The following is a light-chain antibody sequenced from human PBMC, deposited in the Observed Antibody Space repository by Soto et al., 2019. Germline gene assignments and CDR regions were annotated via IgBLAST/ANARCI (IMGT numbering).Light chain of an antibody. CDR2: GAS. J-gene: IGKJ1*01. CDR3: QQYTTSPPSWT. V-gene: IGKV3-20*01. CDR1: QSVSSTY. Sequence: EIVLTQSPGTLSLSPGERATLSCRASQSVSSTYLAWYQQKPGQAPRLLIYGASSRATGIPDRFSGSGSGADFAPTISRLEPEDVAVYYCQQYTTSPPSWTFGQGTKVEIK.